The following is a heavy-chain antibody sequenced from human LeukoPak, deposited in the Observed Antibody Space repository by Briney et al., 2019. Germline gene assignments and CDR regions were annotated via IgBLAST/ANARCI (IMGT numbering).Heavy chain of an antibody. D-gene: IGHD4-17*01. V-gene: IGHV3-23*01. J-gene: IGHJ4*02. Sequence: KPGGSLRLSCAASGFTLSSYAMSWVHQAPGKGLEWVSAISGSGGSTYYADSVKGRFTVSRDNSKNTLYLQMNSLRAEDTALYYCSKALVGDYVISLDYWGQGTLVTVSS. CDR2: ISGSGGST. CDR1: GFTLSSYA. CDR3: SKALVGDYVISLDY.